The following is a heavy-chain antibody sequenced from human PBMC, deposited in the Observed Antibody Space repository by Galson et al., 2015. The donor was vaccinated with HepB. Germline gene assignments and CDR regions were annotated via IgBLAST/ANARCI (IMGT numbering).Heavy chain of an antibody. J-gene: IGHJ4*02. CDR2: ISGSGGST. D-gene: IGHD3-22*01. CDR1: GFTFNYHA. Sequence: SLRLSCAASGFTFNYHAMNWVRQAPGKGLEWVASISGSGGSTYYADSVKGRFTVSRDNSLDTVELQMDSLRVDDTAVYYCAKDYLPYYDRWGSYSDLYYFDYWGQGTLVTVSS. CDR3: AKDYLPYYDRWGSYSDLYYFDY. V-gene: IGHV3-23*01.